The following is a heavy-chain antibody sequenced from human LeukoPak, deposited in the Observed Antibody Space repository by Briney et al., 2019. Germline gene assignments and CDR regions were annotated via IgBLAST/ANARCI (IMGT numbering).Heavy chain of an antibody. V-gene: IGHV3-21*05. D-gene: IGHD5-18*01. J-gene: IGHJ4*02. CDR1: GFTFSSHS. CDR2: ISSSSSYT. CDR3: ARDFELWRV. Sequence: GGSLRLSCAASGFTFSSHSMNWVRQAPGKGLEWVSYISSSSSYTNYADSVKGRFTISRDNAKNSLYLQMNSLRAEDTAVYYCARDFELWRVWGQGTLVTVSS.